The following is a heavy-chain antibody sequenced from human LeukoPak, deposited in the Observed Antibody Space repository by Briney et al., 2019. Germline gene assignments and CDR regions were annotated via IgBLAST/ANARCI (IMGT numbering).Heavy chain of an antibody. CDR3: ARAGGSGYYYYYGMDV. V-gene: IGHV1-18*01. Sequence: ASVKVSCKASGYTFTSYGISWVRQAPGQGLEWMGWISAYNGNTNYAQKLQGRVTMTTDTSTSTAYMELRSLRSDDTAVYYCARAGGSGYYYYYGMDVWGQGTTVTVSS. CDR1: GYTFTSYG. D-gene: IGHD3-10*01. J-gene: IGHJ6*02. CDR2: ISAYNGNT.